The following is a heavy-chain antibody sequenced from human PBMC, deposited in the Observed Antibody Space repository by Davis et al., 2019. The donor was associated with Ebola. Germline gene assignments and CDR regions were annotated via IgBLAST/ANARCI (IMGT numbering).Heavy chain of an antibody. J-gene: IGHJ4*02. Sequence: GESLKISCVASGFIFSSYWMSWVRQAPGKGLEWVANIKEDGSEKYYVDSVKGRFTISRDNAKNSLYLQMNSLRAEDTAVYYCARAEGTGYFDYWGQGTLVTVSS. V-gene: IGHV3-7*01. CDR3: ARAEGTGYFDY. CDR2: IKEDGSEK. D-gene: IGHD3-10*01. CDR1: GFIFSSYW.